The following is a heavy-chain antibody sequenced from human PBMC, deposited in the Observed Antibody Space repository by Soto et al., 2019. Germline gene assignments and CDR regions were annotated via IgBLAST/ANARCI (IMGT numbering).Heavy chain of an antibody. CDR3: AKDLRMIVGLLGY. V-gene: IGHV3-23*01. Sequence: EVQLLESGGGLVQPGGSLRLSFAASGFTFSSYAMSWVRQAPGKGLEWVSAISGSGGSTYYADSVKGRFTISRDNSKNTLYLQMNSLRAEDTAVYYCAKDLRMIVGLLGYWGQGTLVTVSS. D-gene: IGHD3-22*01. CDR2: ISGSGGST. CDR1: GFTFSSYA. J-gene: IGHJ4*02.